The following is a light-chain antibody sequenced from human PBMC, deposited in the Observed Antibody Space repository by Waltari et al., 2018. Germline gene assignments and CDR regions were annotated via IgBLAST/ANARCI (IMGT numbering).Light chain of an antibody. J-gene: IGKJ4*01. Sequence: EIVLTQSPGTLSLSPGERATLSCRASQSVSSSYLAWYQQKPGQAPRLLIYGASSRATGIPDRFSGSGSGTDFTLTISRLEPEDSAVYFCHQCGGSQRTFGGGTKVEIK. CDR3: HQCGGSQRT. CDR2: GAS. V-gene: IGKV3-20*01. CDR1: QSVSSSY.